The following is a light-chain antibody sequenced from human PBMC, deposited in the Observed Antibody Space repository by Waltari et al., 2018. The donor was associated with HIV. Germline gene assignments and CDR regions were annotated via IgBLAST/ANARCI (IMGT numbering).Light chain of an antibody. J-gene: IGLJ2*01. CDR1: HY. CDR2: DTS. CDR3: LLSYSGARGV. V-gene: IGLV7-46*01. Sequence: QAVVTQEPSLTVSPGGTVTLTCGHYPYWFQQKPGQAPRTLICDTSNKHSWTPARFSGSLLGGKAALTLSGAQPEDEAEYYCLLSYSGARGVFGGGTKLTVL.